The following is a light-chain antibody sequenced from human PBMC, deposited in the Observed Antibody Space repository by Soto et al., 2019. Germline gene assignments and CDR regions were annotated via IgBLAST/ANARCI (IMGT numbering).Light chain of an antibody. CDR1: SSNIGAGYD. V-gene: IGLV1-40*01. Sequence: QSVLTQPPSVSGAPGQRVTISCTGSSSNIGAGYDVHWYQQLPGTAPKLLIYGNSNRPSGVPDRVSGSQSGTSASLAITGLQAEEEADYYCQSYDSSLSGWVFGGGTKLTVL. CDR2: GNS. CDR3: QSYDSSLSGWV. J-gene: IGLJ3*02.